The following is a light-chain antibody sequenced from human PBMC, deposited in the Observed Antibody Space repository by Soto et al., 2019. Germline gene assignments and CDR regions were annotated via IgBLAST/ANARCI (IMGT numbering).Light chain of an antibody. V-gene: IGKV3-20*01. CDR2: GAS. CDR3: QQYGTSPRT. J-gene: IGKJ2*01. CDR1: QSVTSNY. Sequence: EIVLTQSPGTLSLSPGERATLSCRASQSVTSNYLAWYQHKPGQAPRLLIYGASSRATGNPDRFSGSGAGTDFALTISRLEPEDFAVYYCQQYGTSPRTFGQGTKLDIK.